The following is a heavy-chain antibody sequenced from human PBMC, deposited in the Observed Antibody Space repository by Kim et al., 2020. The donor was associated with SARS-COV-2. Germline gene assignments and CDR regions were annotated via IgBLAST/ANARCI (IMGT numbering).Heavy chain of an antibody. Sequence: GGSLRLSCAASGFTFSSYAMHWVRQAPGKGLEWVAVIWYDGSDKNYADSVKGRFTISRDNSKTTLYLQMNSLRAEDTAVYYCARQGGFVFWYFDYWVQGT. CDR1: GFTFSSYA. J-gene: IGHJ4*02. CDR3: ARQGGFVFWYFDY. CDR2: IWYDGSDK. V-gene: IGHV3-33*01. D-gene: IGHD3-3*01.